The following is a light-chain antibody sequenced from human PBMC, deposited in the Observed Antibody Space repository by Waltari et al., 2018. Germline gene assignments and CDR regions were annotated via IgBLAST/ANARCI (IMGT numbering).Light chain of an antibody. V-gene: IGKV1-12*01. CDR3: QKADSFPPYT. J-gene: IGKJ2*01. CDR2: AAS. Sequence: DIRMTQSPSSVSASVGDTVTITWGASQDINNWLAWFQQKPGKTPKLLISAASSLRSGGPSRFSGSGFGTDFTLTISNLQPEDFAIYYCQKADSFPPYTFGQGTKVEIQ. CDR1: QDINNW.